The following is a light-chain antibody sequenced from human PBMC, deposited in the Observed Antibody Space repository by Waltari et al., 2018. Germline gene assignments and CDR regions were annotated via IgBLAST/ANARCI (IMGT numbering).Light chain of an antibody. Sequence: EIVLTQSPGTLSLSPGERATLSGRASQSVGRYLAWYQQKPGQAPRLLIYDASTRATGIPDRFSGSGAGTDFSLTISRLESEDFAVYYCQKYVNLPATFGQGTKVEIK. J-gene: IGKJ1*01. CDR1: QSVGRY. CDR2: DAS. V-gene: IGKV3-20*01. CDR3: QKYVNLPAT.